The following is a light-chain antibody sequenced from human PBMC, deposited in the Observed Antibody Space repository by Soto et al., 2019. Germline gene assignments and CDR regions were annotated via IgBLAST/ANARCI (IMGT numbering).Light chain of an antibody. CDR3: QQYGSSPLLT. V-gene: IGKV3-20*01. CDR1: QSVSTNY. CDR2: GAS. J-gene: IGKJ4*01. Sequence: EIVLTQSPGTLSVSPGETATLSCRASQSVSTNYLAWYQQKPGQAPRLLIYGASTKATGIPDRFSGSGSGTDFTLTISGLEPEDIAVYYCQQYGSSPLLTFGGGTKVEIK.